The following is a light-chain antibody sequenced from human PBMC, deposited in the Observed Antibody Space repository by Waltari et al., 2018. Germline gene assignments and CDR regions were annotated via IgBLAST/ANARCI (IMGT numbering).Light chain of an antibody. Sequence: SYVLTQPPSVSVAPGKTARITCGGNNIGSKSVHSYQQKHGQAPVLVVYDDSARPSGIPERFSGSNSGNTATLTISRVEAGDEADYYCQVWDNSSDHVVFGGGTNLTVL. V-gene: IGLV3-21*03. CDR3: QVWDNSSDHVV. CDR2: DDS. J-gene: IGLJ2*01. CDR1: NIGSKS.